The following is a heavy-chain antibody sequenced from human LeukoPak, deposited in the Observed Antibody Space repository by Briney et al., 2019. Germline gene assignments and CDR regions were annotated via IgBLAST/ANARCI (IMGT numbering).Heavy chain of an antibody. CDR2: IYYSGST. V-gene: IGHV4-39*01. D-gene: IGHD5-18*01. Sequence: PSETLSLTCTVSGGSISSSSYYWGWIRQPPGKGLEWIGSIYYSGSTYYNPSLKSRVTISVDTSKNQFSLKLSSVTAADTAVYYCARCGGTAMANGGYFDYWGQGTLVTVSS. J-gene: IGHJ4*02. CDR3: ARCGGTAMANGGYFDY. CDR1: GGSISSSSYY.